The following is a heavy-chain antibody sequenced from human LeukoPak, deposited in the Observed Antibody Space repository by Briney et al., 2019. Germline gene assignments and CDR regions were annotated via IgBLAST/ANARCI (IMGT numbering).Heavy chain of an antibody. J-gene: IGHJ4*02. D-gene: IGHD2-2*01. Sequence: PGGSLRLSCLASGFTYDYVMTWVRQAAGKRLEWISSIHGSGEPTYYADSVKGRFTISRDNSKNALYLQMNSLRAEDTAVYYCAKDCSTSCPLDYWGQGTLVTVSS. CDR1: GFTYDYV. CDR2: IHGSGEPT. CDR3: AKDCSTSCPLDY. V-gene: IGHV3-23*01.